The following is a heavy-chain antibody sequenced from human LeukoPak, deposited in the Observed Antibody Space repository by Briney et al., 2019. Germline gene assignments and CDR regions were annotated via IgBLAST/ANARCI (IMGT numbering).Heavy chain of an antibody. D-gene: IGHD6-13*01. Sequence: GTSVKVSCKASGFTFTSSAMQWVRQARGQRLEWIGWIVVGSGNTNYAQKFQERVTITRDMSTSTAYMELSSLRSEDTAVYYCAASNSSSYSGMDVWGQGTTVTVSS. CDR1: GFTFTSSA. V-gene: IGHV1-58*02. CDR2: IVVGSGNT. J-gene: IGHJ6*02. CDR3: AASNSSSYSGMDV.